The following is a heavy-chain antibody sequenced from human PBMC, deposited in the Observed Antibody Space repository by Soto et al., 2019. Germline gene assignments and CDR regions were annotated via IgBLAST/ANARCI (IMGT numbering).Heavy chain of an antibody. CDR1: GYTFTGYY. J-gene: IGHJ6*02. V-gene: IGHV1-2*02. CDR2: INPNSGGT. D-gene: IGHD6-13*01. Sequence: ASVKVSCKASGYTFTGYYMHWVRQAPGQGLEGMGWINPNSGGTNYAQKFQGRVTMTRDTSISTAYMELSRLRSDDTAVYYCARDRVAAAGTPYYYYYYGMDVWGQGTTVTVSS. CDR3: ARDRVAAAGTPYYYYYYGMDV.